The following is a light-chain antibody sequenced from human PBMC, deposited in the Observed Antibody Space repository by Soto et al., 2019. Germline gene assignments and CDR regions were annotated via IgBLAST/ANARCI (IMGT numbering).Light chain of an antibody. CDR3: HQYYRTPQT. J-gene: IGKJ2*01. CDR2: WAS. Sequence: DIVMTQSPDSLAVSLGERATINCKSSQSVLYTSNNKNYLAWYQQKPGQSPRLLIYWASTRQSGVPDRFSGSGSGTEFTLTISSLQAEDGAVYYCHQYYRTPQTFGQGTKLEIK. CDR1: QSVLYTSNNKNY. V-gene: IGKV4-1*01.